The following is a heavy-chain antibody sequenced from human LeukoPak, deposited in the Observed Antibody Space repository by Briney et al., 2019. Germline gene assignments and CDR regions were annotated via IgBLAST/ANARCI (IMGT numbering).Heavy chain of an antibody. CDR1: GGSISSGGYY. V-gene: IGHV4-31*03. J-gene: IGHJ4*02. D-gene: IGHD5-12*01. CDR3: ARDKSGYGPYDY. Sequence: SETLSLTCTVSGGSISSGGYYWSWIRQRPGEGLEWIGYIYYSGSTYYNPSLKSRVTISVDTSKNQFSLNLSSVTAADTAVYYCARDKSGYGPYDYWGQGTLVTVSA. CDR2: IYYSGST.